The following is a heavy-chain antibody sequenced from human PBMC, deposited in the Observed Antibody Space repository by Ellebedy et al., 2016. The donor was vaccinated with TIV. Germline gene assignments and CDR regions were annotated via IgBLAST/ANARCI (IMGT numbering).Heavy chain of an antibody. CDR3: ARVIGGGGYCSGGSCYSGSNWFDP. CDR2: ISAYNGNT. Sequence: ASVKVSXXASGYTFTSYGISWVRQAPGQGLEWMGWISAYNGNTNYAQKLQGRVTMTTDTSTSTAYMELRSLRSDDTAVYYCARVIGGGGYCSGGSCYSGSNWFDPWGQGTLVTVSS. D-gene: IGHD2-15*01. V-gene: IGHV1-18*04. J-gene: IGHJ5*02. CDR1: GYTFTSYG.